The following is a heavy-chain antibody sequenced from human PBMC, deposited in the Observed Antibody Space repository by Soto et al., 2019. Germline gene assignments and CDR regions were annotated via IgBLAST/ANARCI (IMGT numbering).Heavy chain of an antibody. CDR1: GFTFSSYD. J-gene: IGHJ4*02. CDR2: IGTAGDT. D-gene: IGHD6-19*01. CDR3: ARVKYSSGWPPYSDY. Sequence: GGSLRLSCAASGFTFSSYDMHWVRQATGKGLEWVSAIGTAGDTYYPGSVKGRFTISRENAKNSLYLQMNSLRAGDTAVYYCARVKYSSGWPPYSDYWGQGTLVTVPS. V-gene: IGHV3-13*01.